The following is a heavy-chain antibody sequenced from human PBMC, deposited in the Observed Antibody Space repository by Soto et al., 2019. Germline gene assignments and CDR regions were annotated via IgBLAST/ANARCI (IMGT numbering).Heavy chain of an antibody. J-gene: IGHJ5*02. CDR3: ARVAIYSYGYILNDWFDP. D-gene: IGHD5-18*01. V-gene: IGHV4-30-4*08. Sequence: SETLSLTYTVSGGSISSSSYYWGWIRQPPGEGLEWIGYIYYSGSTYYNPSLKSRVTISVDTSKNQFSLRLSSVTAADTAVYYCARVAIYSYGYILNDWFDPWGQGTLVTVSS. CDR1: GGSISSSSYY. CDR2: IYYSGST.